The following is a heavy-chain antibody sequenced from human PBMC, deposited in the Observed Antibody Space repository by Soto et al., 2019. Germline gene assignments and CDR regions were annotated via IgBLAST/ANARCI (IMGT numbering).Heavy chain of an antibody. D-gene: IGHD3-22*01. CDR3: AKERDDSSGSNPPAY. Sequence: GGSLRLSCAASGFTFSSYGMHWVRQAPGKGLEWVAVISYDGSNKYYADSVKGRFTISRDNSKNTLYLQMNSLRAEDTAVYYCAKERDDSSGSNPPAYWGQGTLVTVSS. J-gene: IGHJ4*02. V-gene: IGHV3-30*18. CDR1: GFTFSSYG. CDR2: ISYDGSNK.